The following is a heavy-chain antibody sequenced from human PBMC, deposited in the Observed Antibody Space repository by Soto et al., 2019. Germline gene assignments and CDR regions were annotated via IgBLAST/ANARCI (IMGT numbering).Heavy chain of an antibody. Sequence: QITLKESGPTLVKPTQTLTLTCTFSGFSLSTSGVGVGWIRQPPGKALEWLALIYWNDDKRYSPSLKSRLTITKDTSKNQVVLTMTNMDPVETATYYCAHRRGHYDFWSGYSNWFDPWGQGTLVTVSS. V-gene: IGHV2-5*01. CDR2: IYWNDDK. CDR1: GFSLSTSGVG. J-gene: IGHJ5*02. CDR3: AHRRGHYDFWSGYSNWFDP. D-gene: IGHD3-3*01.